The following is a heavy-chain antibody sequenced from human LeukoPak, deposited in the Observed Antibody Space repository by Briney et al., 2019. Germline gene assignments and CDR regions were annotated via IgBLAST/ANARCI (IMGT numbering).Heavy chain of an antibody. CDR2: INHSGST. CDR1: GGSISSGGYY. D-gene: IGHD6-19*01. V-gene: IGHV4-39*07. CDR3: ARGEGSGWYRGHWFDP. Sequence: ASETLSLTCTVSGGSISSGGYYWSWIRQPPGKGLEWIGEINHSGSTNYNPSLKSRVTISVDTSKNQFSLKLSSVTAADTAVYYCARGEGSGWYRGHWFDPWGQGTLVTVSS. J-gene: IGHJ5*02.